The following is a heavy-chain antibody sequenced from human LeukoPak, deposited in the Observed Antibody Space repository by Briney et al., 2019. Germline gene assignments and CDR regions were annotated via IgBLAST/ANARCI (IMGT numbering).Heavy chain of an antibody. J-gene: IGHJ5*01. Sequence: SETLSLTCAVYGGSFSGYYWSWIRQPPGKGLEWIGEINDSGSTNYNPSLKSRVTISVDTSKNQFSLKLSSVTAADTAVYYCARGTSDYDFLSGYSNWFDSWGQGTLVTVSS. CDR1: GGSFSGYY. CDR2: INDSGST. D-gene: IGHD3-3*01. CDR3: ARGTSDYDFLSGYSNWFDS. V-gene: IGHV4-34*01.